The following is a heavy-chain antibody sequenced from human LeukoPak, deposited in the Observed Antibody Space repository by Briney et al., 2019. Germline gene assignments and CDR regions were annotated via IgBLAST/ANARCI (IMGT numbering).Heavy chain of an antibody. CDR1: GFIFSDYY. CDR2: TSSSGSTI. V-gene: IGHV3-11*01. Sequence: SGGSLRLSCAASGFIFSDYYMSWIRQAPGKGLECVSVTSSSGSTIYYADSVKGRFTISMDNAKNSLYLQMNSLRAEDTAVYYCARGPRITMVRGLIIQFDSWGQGTLVTVSS. J-gene: IGHJ4*02. D-gene: IGHD3-10*01. CDR3: ARGPRITMVRGLIIQFDS.